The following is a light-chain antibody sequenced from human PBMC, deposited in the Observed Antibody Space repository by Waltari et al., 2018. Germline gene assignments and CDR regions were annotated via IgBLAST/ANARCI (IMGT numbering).Light chain of an antibody. Sequence: QSVLTQPPSVSGAPGQTVTISCSGSTSNIGAGYDVHWYQHVPGRAPRLLIYAKRDRPSAVPARCSGPPSGTSASLAVTGLQAEDEADYYCQSYASSLGRSVFGGGTKLTVL. CDR3: QSYASSLGRSV. CDR2: AKR. V-gene: IGLV1-40*01. J-gene: IGLJ2*01. CDR1: TSNIGAGYD.